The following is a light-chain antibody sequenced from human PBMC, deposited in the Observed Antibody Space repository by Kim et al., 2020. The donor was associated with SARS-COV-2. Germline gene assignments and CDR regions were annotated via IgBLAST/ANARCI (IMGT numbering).Light chain of an antibody. CDR2: EAS. CDR1: QTIRSI. V-gene: IGKV1-5*02. J-gene: IGKJ2*01. CDR3: QQYNNYPNT. Sequence: SASSGYGGTSVCRAGQTIRSICSWYQQKQEKAPKLPIYEASNVESGDPSRFSSSGAGTEFTLTISSLQPDDFATYDCQQYNNYPNTFGQGTKLEI.